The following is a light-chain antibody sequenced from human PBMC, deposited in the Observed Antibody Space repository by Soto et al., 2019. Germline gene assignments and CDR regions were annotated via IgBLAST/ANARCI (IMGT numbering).Light chain of an antibody. CDR1: SSDVGFYYL. J-gene: IGLJ1*01. Sequence: QSALTHPASVSRSPGQSITISCTGTSSDVGFYYLVSWYQQHPGKAPKLIIYEVSERPSGVSNRFSGSKSGNTASLTISGLQAEDEADYYCCSYASSNTYVFGTGTKVTVL. CDR2: EVS. CDR3: CSYASSNTYV. V-gene: IGLV2-23*02.